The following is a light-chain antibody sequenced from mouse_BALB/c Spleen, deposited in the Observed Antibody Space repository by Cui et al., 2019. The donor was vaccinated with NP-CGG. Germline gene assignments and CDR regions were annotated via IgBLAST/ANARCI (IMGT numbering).Light chain of an antibody. CDR2: GTN. Sequence: QAAVTQASALTTLPGETVTLTCRSSIGAVTTSNYANWVQEKPDHLFTGLIGGTNNRAPGVPARFSGSLIGDKAALTITGAQTEDEAIYFCALWYSNHWVFGGGTKLTVL. CDR3: ALWYSNHWV. J-gene: IGLJ1*01. V-gene: IGLV1*01. CDR1: IGAVTTSNY.